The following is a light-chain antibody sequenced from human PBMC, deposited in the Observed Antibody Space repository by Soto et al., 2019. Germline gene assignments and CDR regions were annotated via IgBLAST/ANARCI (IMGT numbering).Light chain of an antibody. V-gene: IGLV2-14*01. Sequence: QSVLTQPASVSGSAGQSISISCTGTSSDIGRYNFVSWYQQRPGQAPKLLIFDVSHRPSGISDRFSGSKSGYTASLTISGLQAEDEADYYWNSYTSTCPPYVFGPGTNVTVL. CDR2: DVS. J-gene: IGLJ1*01. CDR3: NSYTSTCPPYV. CDR1: SSDIGRYNF.